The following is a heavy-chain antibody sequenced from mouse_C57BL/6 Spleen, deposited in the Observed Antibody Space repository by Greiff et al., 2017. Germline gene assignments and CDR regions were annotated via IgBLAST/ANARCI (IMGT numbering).Heavy chain of an antibody. CDR3: ARGTTVVAGYFDY. J-gene: IGHJ2*01. CDR1: GYTFTTYP. Sequence: VQLVESGAELVKPGASVKMSCKASGYTFTTYPIEWMKQNHGKSLEWIGNFHPYNDDTKYNEKFKGKATLTVEKSSSTVYLELSRLTSDDSAVYYCARGTTVVAGYFDYWGQGTTLTVSS. CDR2: FHPYNDDT. D-gene: IGHD1-1*01. V-gene: IGHV1-47*01.